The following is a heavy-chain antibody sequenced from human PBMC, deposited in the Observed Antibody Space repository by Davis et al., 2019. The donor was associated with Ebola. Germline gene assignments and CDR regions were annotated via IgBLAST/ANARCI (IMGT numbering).Heavy chain of an antibody. J-gene: IGHJ4*02. CDR1: GGSISSYS. V-gene: IGHV4-59*08. Sequence: SETLSLTCTVSGGSISSYSWSWIRQPPGMELAWIGYIYYSGSTNYNPSLKSRVTISVDTSKNQFSLKLSSVTAADTAVYYCARNYDFWSGYYVEWGQGTLVTVSS. CDR3: ARNYDFWSGYYVE. D-gene: IGHD3-3*01. CDR2: IYYSGST.